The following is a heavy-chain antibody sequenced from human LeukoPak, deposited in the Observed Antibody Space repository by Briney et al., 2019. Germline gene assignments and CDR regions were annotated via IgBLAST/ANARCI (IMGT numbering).Heavy chain of an antibody. CDR2: IYYSGST. V-gene: IGHV4-39*01. J-gene: IGHJ3*02. CDR3: ARRAYGGGKNAFDI. CDR1: GGSISSSSYY. Sequence: SETLSLTCTVSGGSISSSSYYWGWIRQPPGKGLEWIGSIYYSGSTYYNPSLKSRVTISVDTSKNQFSLKLSSVTAADTAVYYCARRAYGGGKNAFDIWGRGTMVTVSS. D-gene: IGHD4/OR15-4a*01.